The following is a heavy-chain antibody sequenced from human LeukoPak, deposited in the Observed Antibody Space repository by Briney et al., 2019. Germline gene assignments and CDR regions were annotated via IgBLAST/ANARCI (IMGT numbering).Heavy chain of an antibody. CDR2: IKQDGSEK. V-gene: IGHV3-7*03. Sequence: QPGGSLRLSCAASGFTFSSYWMSWVRQAPGKGLEWVANIKQDGSEKYYVDSVKGRFTISRDNAKNSLYLQMNSLRAEDTAVHYCARDLCSTSCYYYYYGMDVWGKGTTVTVSS. CDR3: ARDLCSTSCYYYYYGMDV. D-gene: IGHD2-2*01. J-gene: IGHJ6*04. CDR1: GFTFSSYW.